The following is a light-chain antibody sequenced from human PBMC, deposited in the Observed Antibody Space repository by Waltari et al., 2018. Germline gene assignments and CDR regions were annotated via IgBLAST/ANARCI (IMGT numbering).Light chain of an antibody. Sequence: ETVMTQSPAPLSVSPGERAALSCTASQSVTNKLAWYQQKPGQAPILLIYDASTRATGIPARFSGSGSGTHFTLSISSLQSDDVALYFCQQYNNWPRTFGQGTKLEI. CDR3: QQYNNWPRT. V-gene: IGKV3-15*01. CDR1: QSVTNK. J-gene: IGKJ2*02. CDR2: DAS.